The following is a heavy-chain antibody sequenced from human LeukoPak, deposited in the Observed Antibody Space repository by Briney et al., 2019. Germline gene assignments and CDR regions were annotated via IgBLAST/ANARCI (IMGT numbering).Heavy chain of an antibody. CDR1: GGSISSSSYY. Sequence: SETLSLTCTVSGGSISSSSYYWGWIRQPPGKGLEWIGSIYYSGSTYYNPSLKSRVTISVDTSKNRFSLKLSSVTAADTAVYYCARHKITFGGVIGRLDAFDIWGQGTMVTVSS. V-gene: IGHV4-39*01. D-gene: IGHD3-16*02. J-gene: IGHJ3*02. CDR2: IYYSGST. CDR3: ARHKITFGGVIGRLDAFDI.